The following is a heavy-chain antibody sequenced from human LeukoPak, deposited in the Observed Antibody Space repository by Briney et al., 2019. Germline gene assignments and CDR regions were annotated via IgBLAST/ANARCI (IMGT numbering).Heavy chain of an antibody. D-gene: IGHD5-18*01. Sequence: ASVKVSCKVSGYTLTELSMHWVRQAPGKGLEWMGGFDPEDGETIYAQKFQGRVTMTEDTSTDTAYMELTSLRSADTAVYYCARSQGYSYGSSYWGQGTLVTVSS. CDR2: FDPEDGET. CDR3: ARSQGYSYGSSY. J-gene: IGHJ4*02. CDR1: GYTLTELS. V-gene: IGHV1-24*01.